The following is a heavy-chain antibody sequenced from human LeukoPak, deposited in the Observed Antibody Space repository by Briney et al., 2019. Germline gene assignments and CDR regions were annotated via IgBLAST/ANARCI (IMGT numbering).Heavy chain of an antibody. V-gene: IGHV3-64D*09. CDR2: ISSTGGST. CDR3: VKAPRTTVVGFDI. D-gene: IGHD4-11*01. CDR1: GFTFSSYA. Sequence: GGSLRLSCSASGFTFSSYAMHWVRQAPGKGLEYVSAISSTGGSTYYADSVKGRFTISRDNSKNTLYLQMSSLRAEDTSVYYCVKAPRTTVVGFDIWDQGTMVTVSS. J-gene: IGHJ3*02.